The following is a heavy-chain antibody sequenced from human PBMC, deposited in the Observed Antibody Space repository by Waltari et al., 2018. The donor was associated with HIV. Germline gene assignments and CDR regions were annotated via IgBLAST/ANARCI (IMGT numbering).Heavy chain of an antibody. CDR1: GFSPSTSGVG. CDR2: MYWNDGK. CDR3: AHAVTIFGVVKPGWGPFDP. Sequence: QITLKESGPTLVKPTQTLTLTCTFSGFSPSTSGVGVGWIRQRPGKALEWLAVMYWNDGKRYSPTLKSRLTTTKDTSKNQVVLTMTNMDPVDTATYYCAHAVTIFGVVKPGWGPFDPWGQGTLVTVSS. V-gene: IGHV2-5*01. J-gene: IGHJ5*02. D-gene: IGHD3-3*01.